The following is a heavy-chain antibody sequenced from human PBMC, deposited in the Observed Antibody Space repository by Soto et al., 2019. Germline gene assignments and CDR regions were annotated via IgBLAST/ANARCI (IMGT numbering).Heavy chain of an antibody. D-gene: IGHD2-21*02. V-gene: IGHV3-30*18. Sequence: QVHLVQSGGGVVQPGRSLRLSCADSGFSFNNFGMHWVRQAPGKGLEWVAVISYDGSNKYYADAVRGRFTISRDDSKDTLYLQMNSLRDEDTAFYYCAKDGTDSGGDCYPIFNFDSWGQGTLVTVSS. CDR3: AKDGTDSGGDCYPIFNFDS. J-gene: IGHJ4*02. CDR1: GFSFNNFG. CDR2: ISYDGSNK.